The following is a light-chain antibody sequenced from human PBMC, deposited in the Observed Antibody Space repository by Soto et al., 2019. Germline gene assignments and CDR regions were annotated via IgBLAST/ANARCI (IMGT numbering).Light chain of an antibody. Sequence: QSALTQPASVSGSPGQSVTISCTGTSSDVGGYNYVSWYQQHPGKAPKLMIYEVTHRPSGVSNRFSGSKSGNTASLTISGLPAEDEADYYCSSYTSSFTVVFGGGTKVTVL. CDR1: SSDVGGYNY. CDR2: EVT. J-gene: IGLJ2*01. CDR3: SSYTSSFTVV. V-gene: IGLV2-14*01.